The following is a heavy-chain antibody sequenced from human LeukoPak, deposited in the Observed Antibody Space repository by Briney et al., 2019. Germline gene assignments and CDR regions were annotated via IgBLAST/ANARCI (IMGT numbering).Heavy chain of an antibody. CDR2: IYHSGST. CDR1: GGSISSGGYS. Sequence: SQTLSLTCAVSGGSISSGGYSWSWIRQPPGKGLEWIGYIYHSGSTYYNPSLKSRVTISVDRSKNQFSLKLSSVTAADTAVYYCARVYGSGRRSGGHWFDPWGQGTLVTVSS. D-gene: IGHD3-10*01. V-gene: IGHV4-30-2*01. CDR3: ARVYGSGRRSGGHWFDP. J-gene: IGHJ5*02.